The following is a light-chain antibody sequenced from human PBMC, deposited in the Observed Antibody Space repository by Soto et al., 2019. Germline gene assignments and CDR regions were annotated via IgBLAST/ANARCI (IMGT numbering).Light chain of an antibody. J-gene: IGLJ1*01. CDR1: SSDVGGYNY. CDR3: TSYTTSSTLYV. CDR2: EIR. V-gene: IGLV2-14*01. Sequence: QPALTQPASVSGSPGQSITISCTGTSSDVGGYNYVSWYQQHPGEAPKLMIYEIRNRPSGVSNRFSGSKSGNTASLTISGLQAEDEADYYCTSYTTSSTLYVFGTGTKVTVL.